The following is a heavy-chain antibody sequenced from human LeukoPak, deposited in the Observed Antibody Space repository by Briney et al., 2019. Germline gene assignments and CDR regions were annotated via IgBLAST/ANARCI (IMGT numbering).Heavy chain of an antibody. CDR2: IQSGST. D-gene: IGHD6-19*01. V-gene: IGHV3-66*01. Sequence: PGGSLRLSCAASGFTVNNNHTSWVRQAPGKGLEWVSLIQSGSTHYADSVKGRFTISRDNSKNTLYLQMNSLRAEDTAVYYCARDRGDTSGWPIIDYWGQGTLVTVSS. CDR1: GFTVNNNH. J-gene: IGHJ4*02. CDR3: ARDRGDTSGWPIIDY.